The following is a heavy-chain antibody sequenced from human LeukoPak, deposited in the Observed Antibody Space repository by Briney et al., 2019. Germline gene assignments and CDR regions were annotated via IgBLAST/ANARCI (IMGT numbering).Heavy chain of an antibody. Sequence: SWVRQSPGRGLEWIGEIYHSGSTNYNPSLESRVTISLDKSKSQFSLILNSVTAADTAVYFCARGFSGAMDYWGQGTLVTVSS. D-gene: IGHD1-26*01. CDR3: ARGFSGAMDY. J-gene: IGHJ4*02. CDR2: IYHSGST. V-gene: IGHV4-4*01.